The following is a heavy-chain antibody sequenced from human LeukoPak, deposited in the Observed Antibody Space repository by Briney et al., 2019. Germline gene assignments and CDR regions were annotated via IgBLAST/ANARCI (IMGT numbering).Heavy chain of an antibody. CDR2: ISGDGKDR. CDR3: ARIDYGDYVDAFDI. Sequence: GGSLRLSCAASGFTFSSYGMSWVRQAPGKGLQWVSAISGDGKDRDYPDSVKGRFTISRDSSKKTLYLQMDSLRAEDTAVYYCARIDYGDYVDAFDIWGQGTMVTVSS. J-gene: IGHJ3*02. CDR1: GFTFSSYG. D-gene: IGHD4-17*01. V-gene: IGHV3-23*01.